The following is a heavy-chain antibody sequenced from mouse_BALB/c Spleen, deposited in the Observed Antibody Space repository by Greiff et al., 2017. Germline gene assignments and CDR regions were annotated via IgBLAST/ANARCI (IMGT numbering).Heavy chain of an antibody. D-gene: IGHD2-4*01. CDR1: GFTFSSFG. CDR2: ISSGSSTI. V-gene: IGHV5-17*02. J-gene: IGHJ2*01. Sequence: EVQRVESGGGLVQPGGSRKLSCAASGFTFSSFGMNWVRQAPEKGLEWVAYISSGSSTIYYADTVKGRFTISRDNPKNTLLLQMTSLRSEDTAMYYCARVDYDGGPDYWGEGTTLTVSS. CDR3: ARVDYDGGPDY.